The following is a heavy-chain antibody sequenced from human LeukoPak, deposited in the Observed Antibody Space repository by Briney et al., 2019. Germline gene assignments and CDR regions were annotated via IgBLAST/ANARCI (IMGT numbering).Heavy chain of an antibody. Sequence: PGGSLRLSCAASGFTFNNYGMHWVRQAPGKGLEWVAFIRYDGSNKYYADSVKGRFTISRDNSKNTVDLLMNSLRPEDTAVYNCAKEGKYYYASGSYYYYYMDVWGKGTTVTISS. CDR2: IRYDGSNK. CDR3: AKEGKYYYASGSYYYYYMDV. D-gene: IGHD3-10*01. CDR1: GFTFNNYG. J-gene: IGHJ6*03. V-gene: IGHV3-30*02.